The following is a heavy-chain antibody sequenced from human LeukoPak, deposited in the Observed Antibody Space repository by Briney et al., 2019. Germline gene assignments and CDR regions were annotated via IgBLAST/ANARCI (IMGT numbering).Heavy chain of an antibody. V-gene: IGHV3-23*01. D-gene: IGHD6-13*01. CDR1: GFTFSDYY. Sequence: GGSLRLSCAASGFTFSDYYMSWIRQAPGKGLEWVSGICGSGGCTYYADSVKGRFTISRDNSKNTLYLQMNSLRAEDTAIYYCAKGISPSSSWTFDYWGQGTLVTVSS. CDR3: AKGISPSSSWTFDY. CDR2: ICGSGGCT. J-gene: IGHJ4*02.